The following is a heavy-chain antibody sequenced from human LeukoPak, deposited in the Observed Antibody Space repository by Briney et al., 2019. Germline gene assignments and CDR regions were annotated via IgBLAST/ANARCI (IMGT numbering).Heavy chain of an antibody. CDR3: ARGRGEGRGIAMIRGVRAPSYNWFDP. CDR2: IYYSGST. J-gene: IGHJ5*02. V-gene: IGHV4-59*12. D-gene: IGHD3-10*01. Sequence: SETLSPTCTVSGGSISSYYWSWIRQPPGKGLEWIGYIYYSGSTNYNPSLKSRVTISVDTSKNQFSLKLSSVTAADMAVYYCARGRGEGRGIAMIRGVRAPSYNWFDPWGHGTLVTVSS. CDR1: GGSISSYY.